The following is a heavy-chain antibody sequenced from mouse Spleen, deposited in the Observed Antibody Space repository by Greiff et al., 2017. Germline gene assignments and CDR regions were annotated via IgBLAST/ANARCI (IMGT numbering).Heavy chain of an antibody. J-gene: IGHJ2*01. CDR3: AKSDGYVDY. CDR1: GYTFTRYW. D-gene: IGHD2-3*01. V-gene: IGHV1-52*01. Sequence: QVQLKQPGAELVRPGSSVKLSCKASGYTFTRYWMHWVKQRPIQGLEWIGNIDPSDSETHYNQKFKDKATLTVDKSSSTAYMQLSSLTSEDSAVYYCAKSDGYVDYWGQGTTLTVSS. CDR2: IDPSDSET.